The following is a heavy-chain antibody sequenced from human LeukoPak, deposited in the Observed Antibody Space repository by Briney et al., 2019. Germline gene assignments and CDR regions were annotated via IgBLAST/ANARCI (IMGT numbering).Heavy chain of an antibody. CDR1: GFTFSNYG. CDR3: AKGVVAATNAAYYGMDV. V-gene: IGHV3-30*18. D-gene: IGHD2-15*01. J-gene: IGHJ6*02. CDR2: ISYDESDK. Sequence: GSLRLSCAASGFTFSNYGMHWARQAPGKGLEWVAVISYDESDKYYADSVKGRFTISRDNSKNTLYLQMNSLRPEDTAVYYCAKGVVAATNAAYYGMDVWGQGTTVTVSS.